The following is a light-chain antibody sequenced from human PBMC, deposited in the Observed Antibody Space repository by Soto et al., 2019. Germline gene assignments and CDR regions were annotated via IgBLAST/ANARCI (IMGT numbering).Light chain of an antibody. CDR3: QQYNNWPRT. Sequence: EIMLTQSPATLSLSPGERATLSCRASQIVSSYLAWYQHKPGQAPRLLMYAASTMATRIPARVSGSASGTEFTLTISSLQSEDFAVYYCQQYNNWPRTFGQGTKVDIK. CDR1: QIVSSY. V-gene: IGKV3-15*01. J-gene: IGKJ1*01. CDR2: AAS.